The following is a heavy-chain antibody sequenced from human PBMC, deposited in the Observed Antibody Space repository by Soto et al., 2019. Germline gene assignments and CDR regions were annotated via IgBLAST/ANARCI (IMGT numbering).Heavy chain of an antibody. CDR3: ARDNNGSGSYYNTNRPDYYYYGMDV. V-gene: IGHV1-69*13. CDR2: ITPIFGTA. D-gene: IGHD3-10*01. CDR1: GGTFSSNA. Sequence: SVKVSCKASGGTFSSNAISWVRQAPGQGLEWMGGITPIFGTANYAQKFQGRVTITADESTSTAYMELSSLRSEDTAVYYCARDNNGSGSYYNTNRPDYYYYGMDVWGQGTTVTV. J-gene: IGHJ6*02.